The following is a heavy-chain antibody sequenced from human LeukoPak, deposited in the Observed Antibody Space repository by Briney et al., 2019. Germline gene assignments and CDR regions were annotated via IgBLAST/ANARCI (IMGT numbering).Heavy chain of an antibody. V-gene: IGHV3-23*01. CDR2: ISGSGDSP. Sequence: GGSLRLSCAASGFTFSNYAMSWVRQAPGKGLEWVSSISGSGDSPYYADSVKGRFTISRDNSKKTLYLQMNSLRAEDTALYYCANQQFASAAASKVARWGQGTLVTVSS. CDR1: GFTFSNYA. J-gene: IGHJ5*02. D-gene: IGHD6-13*01. CDR3: ANQQFASAAASKVAR.